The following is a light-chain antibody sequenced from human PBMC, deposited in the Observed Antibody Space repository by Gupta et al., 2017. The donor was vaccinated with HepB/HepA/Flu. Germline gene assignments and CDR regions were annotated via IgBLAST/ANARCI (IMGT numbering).Light chain of an antibody. CDR2: GVS. J-gene: IGKJ3*01. Sequence: DTQMTQSPSSLSESVGGRVTITCRASQDIRNDLVWFRQTPGKAPKRLVFGVSSFQSGVPSRISGSGSGTEFTLTISSLQPEDFATYYCLQHNTFPFTFGPGTKVDIK. V-gene: IGKV1-17*01. CDR1: QDIRND. CDR3: LQHNTFPFT.